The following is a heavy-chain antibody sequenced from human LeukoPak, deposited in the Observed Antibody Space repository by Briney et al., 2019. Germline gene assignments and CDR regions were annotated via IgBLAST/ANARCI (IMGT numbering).Heavy chain of an antibody. Sequence: ASVKVSCKASGYTFTSYAMHWVRQAPGQRLEWMGWINAGNGNTKYSQKFQGRVTITRDTSASTAYMELSSLRSEDTAVYYCAREAGKGPLGYCSGGSCYSGLSDYGMDVWGKGTTVTVSS. V-gene: IGHV1-3*01. CDR2: INAGNGNT. J-gene: IGHJ6*04. CDR3: AREAGKGPLGYCSGGSCYSGLSDYGMDV. CDR1: GYTFTSYA. D-gene: IGHD2-15*01.